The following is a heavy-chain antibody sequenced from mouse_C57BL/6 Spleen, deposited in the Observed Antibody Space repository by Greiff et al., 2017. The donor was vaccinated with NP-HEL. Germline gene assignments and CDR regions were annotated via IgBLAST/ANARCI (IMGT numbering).Heavy chain of an antibody. Sequence: VKLMESGAELVKPGASVKMSCKASGYTFTTYPIEWMKQNHGKSLEWIGNFHPYNDDTKYNEKFKGKATLTVEKSSSTVYLELSRLTSDDSAVYYCAIYWDGGFAYWGQGTLVTVSA. CDR1: GYTFTTYP. D-gene: IGHD4-1*01. J-gene: IGHJ3*01. CDR2: FHPYNDDT. V-gene: IGHV1-47*01. CDR3: AIYWDGGFAY.